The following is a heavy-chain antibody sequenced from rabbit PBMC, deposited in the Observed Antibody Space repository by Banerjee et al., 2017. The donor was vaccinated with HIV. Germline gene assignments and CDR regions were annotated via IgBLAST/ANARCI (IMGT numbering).Heavy chain of an antibody. J-gene: IGHJ4*01. CDR2: ISTGGGNI. D-gene: IGHD2-1*01. V-gene: IGHV1S7*01. Sequence: QLVESRGGLVQPGESLTLSCKASGFTISSYYMSWVRQAPGKGLEWIGIISTGGGNIGYASWVNGRFTISRDNAQNTVDLQINSLTAADTATYFCARGSATMTMVITGFYFNLWGQGTLVTVS. CDR3: ARGSATMTMVITGFYFNL. CDR1: GFTISSYY.